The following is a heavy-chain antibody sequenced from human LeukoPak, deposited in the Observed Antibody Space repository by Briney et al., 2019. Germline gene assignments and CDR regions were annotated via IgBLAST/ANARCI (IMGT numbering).Heavy chain of an antibody. D-gene: IGHD6-6*01. CDR2: IYTSGST. J-gene: IGHJ4*02. CDR3: ARGVSSSSSSGFDY. CDR1: GGSISSYY. Sequence: SETLSLTCTVSGGSISSYYWSWIRQPAGKGLEWMGRIYTSGSTNYNPSLKSRVTMSVDTSKNQFSLKLSSVTAADTAVYYCARGVSSSSSSGFDYWGQGTLVTVSS. V-gene: IGHV4-4*07.